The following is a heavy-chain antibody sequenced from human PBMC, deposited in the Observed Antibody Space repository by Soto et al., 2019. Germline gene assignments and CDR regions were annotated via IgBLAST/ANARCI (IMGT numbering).Heavy chain of an antibody. CDR2: IRSKANSYAT. CDR3: TTFDIVVVPAAIRGRRNDY. V-gene: IGHV3-73*01. Sequence: VGSLRLSCAASGFTFSGSAMHWVRQASGKGLEWVGRIRSKANSYATAYAASVKGRFTISRDDSKNTAYLQMNSLKTEDTAVYYCTTFDIVVVPAAIRGRRNDYWGQGTLVTVSS. D-gene: IGHD2-2*02. CDR1: GFTFSGSA. J-gene: IGHJ4*02.